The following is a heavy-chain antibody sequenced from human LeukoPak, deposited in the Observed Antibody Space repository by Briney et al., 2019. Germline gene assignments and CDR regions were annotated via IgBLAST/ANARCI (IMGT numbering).Heavy chain of an antibody. Sequence: GRSLRLSCAASGFTFSSCGMHWVRQAPGKGLERVAFTWYDGSNKYYEDSVKGRFTISRDNSKNTLYLQMSSLRAEDTAVYYCARQLSNTFYYGSGSHLDYWGQGTLVTVSS. D-gene: IGHD3-10*01. CDR2: TWYDGSNK. CDR1: GFTFSSCG. V-gene: IGHV3-33*01. J-gene: IGHJ4*02. CDR3: ARQLSNTFYYGSGSHLDY.